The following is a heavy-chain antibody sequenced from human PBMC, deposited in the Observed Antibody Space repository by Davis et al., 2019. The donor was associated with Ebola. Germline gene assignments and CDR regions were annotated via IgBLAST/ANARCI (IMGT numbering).Heavy chain of an antibody. CDR2: IWYDGSRE. D-gene: IGHD1-14*01. J-gene: IGHJ3*01. V-gene: IGHV3-33*01. CDR3: ARDPAIGQPLSTLDV. Sequence: GESLKISCAASGFSFNSYGMHWVRQAPGKGLEWLAVIWYDGSREYIADSMKGRFSISRDNSRNTLFLQVSSLRVEDTAVYYCARDPAIGQPLSTLDVWGQGTTVTVAS. CDR1: GFSFNSYG.